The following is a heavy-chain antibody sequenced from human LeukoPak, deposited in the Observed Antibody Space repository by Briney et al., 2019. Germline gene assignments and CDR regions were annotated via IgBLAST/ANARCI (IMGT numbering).Heavy chain of an antibody. D-gene: IGHD4-17*01. Sequence: GGSLRLSCEASGFTFSSYDMHWVRQAPGKGLEWVAFIRYDGSYTYYADSVKGRFTISRDNSENTLYLQMNSLRAEDTAVYYCARNYGDYSDAFDIWGQGTMVTVSS. CDR1: GFTFSSYD. CDR3: ARNYGDYSDAFDI. CDR2: IRYDGSYT. V-gene: IGHV3-30*02. J-gene: IGHJ3*02.